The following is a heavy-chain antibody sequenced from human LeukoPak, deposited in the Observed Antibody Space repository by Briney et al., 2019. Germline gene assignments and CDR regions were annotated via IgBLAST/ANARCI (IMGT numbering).Heavy chain of an antibody. V-gene: IGHV3-23*01. D-gene: IGHD6-19*01. CDR2: ISGSGGST. CDR1: GFTFSSYE. J-gene: IGHJ4*02. Sequence: GGSLRLSCAASGFTFSSYEMSWVRQAPGKGLEWVSAISGSGGSTYYADSVKGRFTISRDNSKNTLYLQMNSLRAEDTAVYYCAKYGIGAVAGFDYWGQGTLVTVSS. CDR3: AKYGIGAVAGFDY.